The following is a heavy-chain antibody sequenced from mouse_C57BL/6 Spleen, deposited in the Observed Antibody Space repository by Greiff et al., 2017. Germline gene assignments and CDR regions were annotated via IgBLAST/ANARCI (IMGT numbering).Heavy chain of an antibody. V-gene: IGHV5-6*01. CDR1: GFTFSSYG. D-gene: IGHD2-4*01. CDR2: ISSGGSYT. Sequence: EVKLVESGGDLVKPGGSLKLSCAASGFTFSSYGMSWVRQTPDKRLEWVATISSGGSYTYYPDSVKGRFTISRDNAKNTLYLQMSSLKSEDTAMYYCARGIYYDYDEFAYWGQGTLVTVSA. J-gene: IGHJ3*01. CDR3: ARGIYYDYDEFAY.